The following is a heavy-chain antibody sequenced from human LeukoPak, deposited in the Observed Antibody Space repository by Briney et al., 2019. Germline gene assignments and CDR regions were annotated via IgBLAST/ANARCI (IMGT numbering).Heavy chain of an antibody. D-gene: IGHD2-15*01. CDR2: INTNSGDT. CDR1: GDTFTGYY. J-gene: IGHJ4*02. Sequence: ASVKVSCKASGDTFTGYYVHWVRQAPGQGPEWMGWINTNSGDTKSAQKFEGRVTMTRDTSISTASMELSGLKSDDTALYYCAREYGSGGWYSAGFDSWGQGTLVTVSS. V-gene: IGHV1-2*02. CDR3: AREYGSGGWYSAGFDS.